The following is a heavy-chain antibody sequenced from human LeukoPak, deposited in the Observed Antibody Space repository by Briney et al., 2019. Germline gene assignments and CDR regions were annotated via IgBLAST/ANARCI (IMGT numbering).Heavy chain of an antibody. J-gene: IGHJ4*02. CDR1: GLTFDDYA. Sequence: GGSLRLSCAASGLTFDDYAMLWVRQAPGKALEWVSLIGGDGGSTYYADSEKGRFTISRDHRKLSLFPQMQRLRTDNSCLYYGVKEPHYYDRSGYFWGQGTLVTVSS. D-gene: IGHD3-22*01. CDR3: VKEPHYYDRSGYF. CDR2: IGGDGGST. V-gene: IGHV3-43*02.